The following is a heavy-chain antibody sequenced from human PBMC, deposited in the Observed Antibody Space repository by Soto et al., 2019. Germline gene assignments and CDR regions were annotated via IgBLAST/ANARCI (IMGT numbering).Heavy chain of an antibody. CDR3: AKDKMEQWLVGGYYDY. J-gene: IGHJ4*02. CDR2: TIDSGGRS. Sequence: EVQLLESGGGLVQPGGSLRLSCAASGFTFSSHAMSWVRQAPGKGLEWVSSTIDSGGRSYHADSVRGRFTTSRDNSKNTLYLQMNSLRADDTAIYYCAKDKMEQWLVGGYYDYWGQGALVTVSS. V-gene: IGHV3-23*01. D-gene: IGHD6-19*01. CDR1: GFTFSSHA.